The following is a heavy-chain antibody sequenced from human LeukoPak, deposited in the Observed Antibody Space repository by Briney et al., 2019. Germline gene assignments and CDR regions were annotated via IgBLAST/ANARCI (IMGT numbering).Heavy chain of an antibody. CDR2: ISGSGGST. J-gene: IGHJ3*02. Sequence: PGGSLRLSCAASGFTFSSYGMSWVRQAPGKGLEWVSAISGSGGSTYYADSVKGRFTISRDNSKNTLYLQMNSLRAEDTAIYYCARQSYYYDSSFYSTDAFDIWGQGTMVTVSS. CDR1: GFTFSSYG. V-gene: IGHV3-23*01. D-gene: IGHD3-22*01. CDR3: ARQSYYYDSSFYSTDAFDI.